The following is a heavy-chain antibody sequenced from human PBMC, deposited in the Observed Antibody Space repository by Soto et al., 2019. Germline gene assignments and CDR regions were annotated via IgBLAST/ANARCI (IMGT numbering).Heavy chain of an antibody. CDR1: GDSISSPDYY. V-gene: IGHV4-30-4*01. J-gene: IGHJ5*01. Sequence: SETLSLTCTVSGDSISSPDYYWSWIRQAPGKGLELIGYVYYRGSIYYTPSFESRVSISVDTSKNQFSLRLTSVTAADSAMYFCARVTFTPNWFDSWGQGILVTVSS. D-gene: IGHD3-3*02. CDR2: VYYRGSI. CDR3: ARVTFTPNWFDS.